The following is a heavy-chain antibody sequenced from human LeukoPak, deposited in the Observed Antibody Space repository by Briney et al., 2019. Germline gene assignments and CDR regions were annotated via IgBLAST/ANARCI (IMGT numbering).Heavy chain of an antibody. CDR3: ARDPPGYDSSGYYHGTGWFDP. D-gene: IGHD3-22*01. V-gene: IGHV1-69*04. J-gene: IGHJ5*02. CDR1: GGTFSSYT. CDR2: IIPILGIA. Sequence: ASVKVSCKASGGTFSSYTISWVRQAPGQGLEWMGRIIPILGIANYAQKFQGRVTITADKSTSTAYMELSSLRSEDTAVYYCARDPPGYDSSGYYHGTGWFDPWGQGTLVTVSS.